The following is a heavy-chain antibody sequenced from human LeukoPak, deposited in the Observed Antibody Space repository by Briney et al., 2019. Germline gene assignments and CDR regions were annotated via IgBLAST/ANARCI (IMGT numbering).Heavy chain of an antibody. CDR3: ARAPTGAGYSSSWYYYYYGMDV. CDR2: IYYSGST. CDR1: GGSISSYY. V-gene: IGHV4-59*01. J-gene: IGHJ6*02. Sequence: PSETLSLTCTVSGGSISSYYWSWIRQPPGKGLEWIGYIYYSGSTNYNPSLKCRVTISVDTSKNQFSLKLSSVTAADTAVYYCARAPTGAGYSSSWYYYYYGMDVWGQGTTVTVSS. D-gene: IGHD6-13*01.